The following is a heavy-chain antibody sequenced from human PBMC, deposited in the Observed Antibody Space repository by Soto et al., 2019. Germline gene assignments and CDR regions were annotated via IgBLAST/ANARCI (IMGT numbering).Heavy chain of an antibody. D-gene: IGHD6-13*01. CDR2: IYYSGST. V-gene: IGHV4-31*03. CDR3: ARGTIAAAGVAKGPYVDY. Sequence: QVQLQESGPGLVKPSQTLSLTCTVSGGSISSGGYYWSWIRQHPGKGLEWIGYIYYSGSTYYNPSLKLRVTISVDTYKNQFSLKLSSVTAADTAVYYCARGTIAAAGVAKGPYVDYWGQGTLVTVSS. CDR1: GGSISSGGYY. J-gene: IGHJ4*02.